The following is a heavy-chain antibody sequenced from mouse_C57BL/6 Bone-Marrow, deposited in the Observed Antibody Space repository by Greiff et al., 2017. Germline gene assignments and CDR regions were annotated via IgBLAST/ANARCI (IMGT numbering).Heavy chain of an antibody. CDR1: GYTFTSYW. D-gene: IGHD1-2*01. CDR3: ARPGDYYGTHWYFDV. CDR2: IHPNSGST. Sequence: QVQLQQPGAELVKPGASVKLSCKASGYTFTSYWMHWVMQRPGQGLEWIGMIHPNSGSTNYNEKFKSKATLTVDKSSSTAYMQLSSLTSEDSAVYYCARPGDYYGTHWYFDVWGTGTTVTVSS. J-gene: IGHJ1*03. V-gene: IGHV1-64*01.